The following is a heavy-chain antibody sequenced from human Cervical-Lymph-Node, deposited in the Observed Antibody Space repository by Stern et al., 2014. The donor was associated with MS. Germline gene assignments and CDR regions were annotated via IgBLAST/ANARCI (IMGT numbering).Heavy chain of an antibody. D-gene: IGHD4-11*01. Sequence: QLQLQESGPGLVKPSETLSLICTVSGGSISSYYWSWIRQPPGKGLEWIGYGYSRGSTNYNSSLKSRVTISVDTSKNQFSLKLTAVTAADTAMYYCARLRVITASFDPWGQGTLVTVSS. V-gene: IGHV4-59*01. J-gene: IGHJ5*02. CDR3: ARLRVITASFDP. CDR1: GGSISSYY. CDR2: GYSRGST.